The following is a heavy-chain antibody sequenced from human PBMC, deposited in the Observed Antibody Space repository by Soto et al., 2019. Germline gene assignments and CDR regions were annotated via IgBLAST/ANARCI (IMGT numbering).Heavy chain of an antibody. V-gene: IGHV4-59*01. CDR1: GASISSYY. CDR3: ARVPFVGYFDWLDP. D-gene: IGHD3-9*01. Sequence: SETLSLTCSVSGASISSYYWTWIRQPPGGGLEWIGYMHHTQGTNDNPSLRGRVHMSIDTSMDQFSLRLTSVTAADTAVYYCARVPFVGYFDWLDPWGHGTLVTVSS. J-gene: IGHJ5*02. CDR2: MHHTQGT.